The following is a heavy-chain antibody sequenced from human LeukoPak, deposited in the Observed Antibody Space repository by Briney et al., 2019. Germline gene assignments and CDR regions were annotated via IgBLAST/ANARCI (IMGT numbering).Heavy chain of an antibody. J-gene: IGHJ4*02. CDR2: INGSEEST. D-gene: IGHD2-8*01. V-gene: IGHV3-23*01. CDR1: GFTFSSYS. Sequence: GGSLRLSCAASGFTFSSYSMRWVRQAPGKGLAWVARINGSEESTFYADSVRGRFTISRDNSKNTFYLQMNSLRAEDTAVYYCAKDLSCLNDVCYGDFDYWGQRTLVTVSP. CDR3: AKDLSCLNDVCYGDFDY.